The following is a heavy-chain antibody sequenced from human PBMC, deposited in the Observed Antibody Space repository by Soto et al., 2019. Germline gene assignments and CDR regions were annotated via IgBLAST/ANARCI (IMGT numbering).Heavy chain of an antibody. J-gene: IGHJ3*02. Sequence: PWGSLPVAWSPPCFTFSDYPVCWFRHAPGKGLDWVSFITSKPLGPTTQYAASVKGRFTISRDDSKSVAYLQMDSLKTEDTAVYSCYWGKSYGAFDIWGQGTMLTVSS. CDR2: ITSKPLGPTT. CDR3: YWGKSYGAFDI. V-gene: IGHV3-49*03. CDR1: CFTFSDYP. D-gene: IGHD5-18*01.